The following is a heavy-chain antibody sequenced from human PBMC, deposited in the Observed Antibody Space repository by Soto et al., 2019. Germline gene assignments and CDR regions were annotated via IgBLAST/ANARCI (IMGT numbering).Heavy chain of an antibody. D-gene: IGHD5-12*01. Sequence: LRLSCAASGFTFSTYGMTWVRPAPGKGLEWVSAIGGSGGNIYYADSVKGRFTISRDNSKSTLYLQMNSLRVEDTAIYYCARLYSGYVDYWGQGTPVTVSS. V-gene: IGHV3-23*01. CDR1: GFTFSTYG. CDR2: IGGSGGNI. J-gene: IGHJ4*02. CDR3: ARLYSGYVDY.